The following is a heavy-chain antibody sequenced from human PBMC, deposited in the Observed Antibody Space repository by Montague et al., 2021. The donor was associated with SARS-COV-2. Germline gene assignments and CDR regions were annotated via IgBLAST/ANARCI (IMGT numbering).Heavy chain of an antibody. V-gene: IGHV4-39*01. D-gene: IGHD6-13*01. CDR1: GGSISSSSYY. CDR2: IYYSGST. CDR3: ARHLKVSYYIAGAGAHDY. Sequence: SETLSLTCTVSGGSISSSSYYWGWIRQPPGKGLEWIGSIYYSGSTYYNPSLKSRVTISVDTSKNQFSLKLSSVTAADTAVYYCARHLKVSYYIAGAGAHDYWGQGTLVTVSS. J-gene: IGHJ4*02.